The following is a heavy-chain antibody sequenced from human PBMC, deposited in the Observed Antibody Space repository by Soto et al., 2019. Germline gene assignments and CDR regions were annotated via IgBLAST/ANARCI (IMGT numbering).Heavy chain of an antibody. CDR1: GGLISSSNW. CDR3: ASRISRAAGGAFDY. J-gene: IGHJ4*02. CDR2: IYHSGTT. D-gene: IGHD6-25*01. V-gene: IGHV4-4*02. Sequence: PSETLSLTCAVSGGLISSSNWWSWVRQPPGKGLEWIGEIYHSGTTNYTPSLKSRVTISVDKSKNQFSLKLSSVTAADTALYYCASRISRAAGGAFDYWGQGTLVTVSS.